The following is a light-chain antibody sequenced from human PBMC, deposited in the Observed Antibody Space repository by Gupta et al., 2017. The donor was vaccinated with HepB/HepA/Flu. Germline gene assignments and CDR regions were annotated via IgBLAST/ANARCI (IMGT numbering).Light chain of an antibody. CDR1: QSVLYSSNNKNY. Sequence: GERAPINCKSSQSVLYSSNNKNYLAWYQQKPGQPPKLLIYWASTRESGVPDRFSGSGSGTDFTLTISSLQAEDVAVYYCQQYYSTPLTFGGGTKVEIK. J-gene: IGKJ4*01. CDR2: WAS. CDR3: QQYYSTPLT. V-gene: IGKV4-1*01.